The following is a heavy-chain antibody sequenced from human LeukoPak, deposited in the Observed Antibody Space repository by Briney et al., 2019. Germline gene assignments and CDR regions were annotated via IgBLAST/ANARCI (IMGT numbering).Heavy chain of an antibody. CDR3: ARGVRDGYNGFDY. Sequence: GASVTVSCKASGYTFTSYYMHWVRQAPGQGLEWMGIINPSGGSTSYAQKFQGWVTMTRDTSISTAYMELSRLRSDDTAVYYCARGVRDGYNGFDYWGQGTLVTVSS. CDR2: INPSGGST. CDR1: GYTFTSYY. J-gene: IGHJ4*02. V-gene: IGHV1-2*04. D-gene: IGHD5-24*01.